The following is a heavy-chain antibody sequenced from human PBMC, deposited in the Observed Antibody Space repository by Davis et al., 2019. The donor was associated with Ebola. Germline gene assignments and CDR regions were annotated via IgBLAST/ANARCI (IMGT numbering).Heavy chain of an antibody. CDR2: ISISGRAI. D-gene: IGHD3-22*01. Sequence: AGSLRLSCAASGFIFSDYDMNWVRQPPGKGLEWLAHISISGRAIHYADSVKDRFTISRDNAKNSLYLQLDSLRGEDTAVYYCARGGDKYASSGRFEYWGQGTQVTVSS. CDR3: ARGGDKYASSGRFEY. CDR1: GFIFSDYD. J-gene: IGHJ4*02. V-gene: IGHV3-48*03.